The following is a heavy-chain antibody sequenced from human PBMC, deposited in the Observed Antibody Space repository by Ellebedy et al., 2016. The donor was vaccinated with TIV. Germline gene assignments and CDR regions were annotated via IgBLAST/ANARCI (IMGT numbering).Heavy chain of an antibody. D-gene: IGHD3-10*01. J-gene: IGHJ5*02. CDR1: GGSVSSGFYY. CDR3: ARAGKDYYGLGGGDWFDP. V-gene: IGHV4-61*01. CDR2: IYYSGST. Sequence: MPSETLSLTCTVSGGSVSSGFYYRSWIRQPPGKGLEYIGYIYYSGSTNYNPSLKSRVTISVDTSKNQFPLKLSSVTTADTAVYYCARAGKDYYGLGGGDWFDPWGQGTLVIVSS.